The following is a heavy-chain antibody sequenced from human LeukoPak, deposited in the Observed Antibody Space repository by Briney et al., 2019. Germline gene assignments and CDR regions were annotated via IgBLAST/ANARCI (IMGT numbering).Heavy chain of an antibody. V-gene: IGHV3-23*01. CDR2: ISGSGGST. D-gene: IGHD3-16*01. CDR1: GFTFSNYW. CDR3: AKGGEQVSHFDY. J-gene: IGHJ4*02. Sequence: GGSLRLSCAASGFTFSNYWMAWVRQAPGKGLEWVSTISGSGGSTYYADSVKGRFTISRDNSKNTLYLQMNSLRAEDTAVYYCAKGGEQVSHFDYWGQGTLVTVSS.